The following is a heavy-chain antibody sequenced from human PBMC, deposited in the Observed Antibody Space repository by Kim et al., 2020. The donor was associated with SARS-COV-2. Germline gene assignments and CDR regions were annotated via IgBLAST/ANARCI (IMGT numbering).Heavy chain of an antibody. J-gene: IGHJ6*02. CDR2: IYYSGST. Sequence: SETLSLTCTVSGGSISSYYWSWIRQPPGKGLEWIGYIYYSGSTNYNPSLKSRVTISVDTSKNQFSLKLSSVTAADTAVYYCARYVDTASYYGMDVWGQGTTVTVSS. D-gene: IGHD5-18*01. CDR3: ARYVDTASYYGMDV. CDR1: GGSISSYY. V-gene: IGHV4-59*01.